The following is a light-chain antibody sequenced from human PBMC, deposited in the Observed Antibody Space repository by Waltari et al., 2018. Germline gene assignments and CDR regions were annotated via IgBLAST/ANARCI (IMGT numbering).Light chain of an antibody. CDR1: QNISSY. CDR2: AVS. J-gene: IGKJ1*01. V-gene: IGKV1-39*01. CDR3: QQSYSTPRT. Sequence: DIQMTQSPSSLSASVGDRFTLTCRASQNISSYLNWYQQKPGKAPKLLIYAVSRLQSGVPARFSGSGSGTDFTLTISRLQPEDFATYYCQQSYSTPRTFGQGTKVEIK.